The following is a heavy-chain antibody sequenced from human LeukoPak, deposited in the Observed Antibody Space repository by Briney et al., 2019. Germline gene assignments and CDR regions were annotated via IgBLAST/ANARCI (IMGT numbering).Heavy chain of an antibody. Sequence: SVTVSFKSSVCTVIISYAISWVRPAPGQGVEWMGRIVPMFGTVNYAQNFQGRLTITADTSTSIAYMELSSLRSEDSAVFYCAREWEYWGQGTLVTVSS. V-gene: IGHV1-69*06. CDR2: IVPMFGTV. D-gene: IGHD1-26*01. CDR1: VCTVIISYA. J-gene: IGHJ4*02. CDR3: AREWEY.